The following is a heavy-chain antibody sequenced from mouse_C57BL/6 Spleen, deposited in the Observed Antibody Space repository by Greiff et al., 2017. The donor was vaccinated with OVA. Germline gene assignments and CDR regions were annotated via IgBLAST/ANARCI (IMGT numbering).Heavy chain of an antibody. J-gene: IGHJ2*01. Sequence: EVKLQQSGPELVKPGASVKISCKASGYTFTDYYMNWVKQSHGKSLEWIGDINPNNGGTSYNQKFKGKATLTVDKSSSTAYMELRSLTSEDSAVYYCARSYSNYCFDYWGQGTTLTVSS. D-gene: IGHD2-5*01. CDR1: GYTFTDYY. CDR3: ARSYSNYCFDY. V-gene: IGHV1-26*01. CDR2: INPNNGGT.